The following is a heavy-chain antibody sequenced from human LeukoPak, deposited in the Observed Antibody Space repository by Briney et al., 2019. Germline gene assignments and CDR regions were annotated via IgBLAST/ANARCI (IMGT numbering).Heavy chain of an antibody. V-gene: IGHV4-38-2*02. Sequence: PSETLSLTCTVSGYSISSGYYWGWIRQPPGKGLEWIGNIYPTGSTYYNPSLKSRVTISVDTSKNQFSLKLSSVTAADTAVYYCARLGGSGSREYYYYMDVWGKGTTVTISS. CDR2: IYPTGST. CDR3: ARLGGSGSREYYYYMDV. D-gene: IGHD3-10*01. J-gene: IGHJ6*03. CDR1: GYSISSGYY.